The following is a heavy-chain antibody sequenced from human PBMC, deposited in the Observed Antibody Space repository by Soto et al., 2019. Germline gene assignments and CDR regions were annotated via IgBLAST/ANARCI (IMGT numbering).Heavy chain of an antibody. J-gene: IGHJ6*02. CDR2: ISDDGSNT. CDR1: GFTFSSYG. Sequence: QVQLVESGGGVIQSGRSLRLSCAASGFTFSSYGIQWVRQAPGKGLEWVALISDDGSNTYYADAVKGRFTTSRDNSKNTLYLQMKSLRPEDTAVYYCAKERYGQLWLEDYGLDVLGQGTKVTVSS. V-gene: IGHV3-30*18. D-gene: IGHD3-10*01. CDR3: AKERYGQLWLEDYGLDV.